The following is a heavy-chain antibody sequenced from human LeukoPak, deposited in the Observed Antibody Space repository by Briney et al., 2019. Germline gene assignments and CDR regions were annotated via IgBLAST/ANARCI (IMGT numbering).Heavy chain of an antibody. D-gene: IGHD6-13*01. J-gene: IGHJ3*02. CDR2: INPKSGGA. CDR1: GYIFTDFY. Sequence: GASVKVSCKASGYIFTDFYVHWVRQAPGQGLEWMGWINPKSGGAKYAQNFQGWVSMTRDTSISTAFMELTRLTFDDTATYYCARGDLAAVDLGDAFDIWGRGTVVTVSS. V-gene: IGHV1-2*04. CDR3: ARGDLAAVDLGDAFDI.